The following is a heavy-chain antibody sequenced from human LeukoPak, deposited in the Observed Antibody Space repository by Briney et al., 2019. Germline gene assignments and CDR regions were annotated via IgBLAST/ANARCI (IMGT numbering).Heavy chain of an antibody. CDR3: AKEQRGYSGYMVGSCFDP. Sequence: GGSLRLSCAASGFTFSSYGMSWVRQAPGKGLEWVSAISGSGGSTYYADSVKGRFTISRDNSKKTLYLQMNSLRAEDTALYYCAKEQRGYSGYMVGSCFDPWGQGTLVTVSS. D-gene: IGHD5-12*01. J-gene: IGHJ5*02. CDR2: ISGSGGST. V-gene: IGHV3-23*01. CDR1: GFTFSSYG.